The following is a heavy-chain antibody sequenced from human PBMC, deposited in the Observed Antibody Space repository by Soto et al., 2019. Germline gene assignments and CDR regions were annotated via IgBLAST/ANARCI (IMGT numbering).Heavy chain of an antibody. V-gene: IGHV4-34*01. D-gene: IGHD2-2*02. J-gene: IGHJ3*02. CDR2: INHSGST. Sequence: PSETLSLTCAVYGGSFSGYYWSWIRQPPGKGLEWIGEINHSGSTNYNPSLKSRVTISVDTSKNQFSLKLSSVTAADTAVYYCARGSEGTGAAIRADDAFDIWGQGTMVTVSS. CDR1: GGSFSGYY. CDR3: ARGSEGTGAAIRADDAFDI.